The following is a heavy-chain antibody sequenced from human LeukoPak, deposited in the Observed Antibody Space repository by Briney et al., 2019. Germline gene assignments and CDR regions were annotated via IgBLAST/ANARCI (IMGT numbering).Heavy chain of an antibody. CDR1: GGSISSYY. Sequence: PSETLSLTCTVSGGSISSYYWSWIRQPPGKGLEWIGYIYYSGSTNYNPSLKSRVTISVDTSKNQFSLKLSSVTAADTAVYYCARGHIAAAGTGHDYWGQGTLVTVSS. V-gene: IGHV4-59*01. CDR2: IYYSGST. D-gene: IGHD6-13*01. CDR3: ARGHIAAAGTGHDY. J-gene: IGHJ4*02.